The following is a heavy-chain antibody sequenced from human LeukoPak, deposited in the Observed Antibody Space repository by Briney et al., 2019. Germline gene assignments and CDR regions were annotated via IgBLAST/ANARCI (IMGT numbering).Heavy chain of an antibody. CDR2: IYHSGST. CDR1: GYSISSGYY. V-gene: IGHV4-38-2*02. Sequence: PSETLSLTCTVSGYSISSGYYWGWIRQPPGKGLEWIGSIYHSGSTYYNPSLKSRVTISVDTSKNQFSLKLSSATAADTAVYYCARGDCGGDCYSDYWGQGTLVTVSS. CDR3: ARGDCGGDCYSDY. D-gene: IGHD2-21*02. J-gene: IGHJ4*02.